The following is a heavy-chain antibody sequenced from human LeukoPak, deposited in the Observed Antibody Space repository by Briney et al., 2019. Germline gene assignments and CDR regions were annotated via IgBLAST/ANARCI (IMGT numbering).Heavy chain of an antibody. CDR2: IYYSGST. V-gene: IGHV4-59*01. Sequence: PSETLSLTCTVSGGSISSYYWSWIRQPPGKGLEWIGYIYYSGSTNYNPSLKSRVTISVDTSKNQFSLKLSSVTAADTAVYYCASSRGYSSSWYKHFDYWGQGTLVTVSS. D-gene: IGHD6-13*01. CDR1: GGSISSYY. J-gene: IGHJ4*02. CDR3: ASSRGYSSSWYKHFDY.